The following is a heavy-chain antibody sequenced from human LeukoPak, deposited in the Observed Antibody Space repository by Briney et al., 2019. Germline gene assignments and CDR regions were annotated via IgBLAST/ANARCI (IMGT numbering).Heavy chain of an antibody. CDR3: ARVRGPTISVAGRYIDY. D-gene: IGHD6-19*01. CDR1: GFTFTDYA. J-gene: IGHJ4*02. V-gene: IGHV3-23*01. Sequence: GGSLRLSCAASGFTFTDYAMSWVRQAPGKGLEWVSAISGSGGSTYYADFVKGRFSISRDNSKNTLFLQMNSLTAEDTAVYYCARVRGPTISVAGRYIDYWGQGSLVTVSS. CDR2: ISGSGGST.